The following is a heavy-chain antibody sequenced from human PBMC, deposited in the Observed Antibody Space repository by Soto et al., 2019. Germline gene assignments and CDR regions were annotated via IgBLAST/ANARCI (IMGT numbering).Heavy chain of an antibody. CDR1: GFTFDDYA. CDR3: AKDAVYSGYDFAPDY. D-gene: IGHD5-12*01. Sequence: EVQLVESGGGLVQPGRSLRLSCAASGFTFDDYAMHWVRQAPGKGLGWVSGISWNSGSIGYADSVKGRFTISRDNAKNSLYLQMNSLRAEDTALYYCAKDAVYSGYDFAPDYWGQGTLVTVSS. CDR2: ISWNSGSI. V-gene: IGHV3-9*01. J-gene: IGHJ4*02.